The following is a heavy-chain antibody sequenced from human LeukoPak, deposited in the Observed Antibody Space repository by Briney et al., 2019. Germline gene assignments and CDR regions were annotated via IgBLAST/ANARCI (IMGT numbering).Heavy chain of an antibody. V-gene: IGHV3-23*01. CDR2: ISGSGGST. Sequence: GGSLRLSCAASGFTFSSYAMSWVRQAPGKGLEWVSAISGSGGSTYYADSVKGRFTISRDNSKNTLYLQMNSLRAEDTAVYYCARGEYQLLSVYYYYMDVWGKGTTVTVSS. J-gene: IGHJ6*03. CDR3: ARGEYQLLSVYYYYMDV. D-gene: IGHD2-2*01. CDR1: GFTFSSYA.